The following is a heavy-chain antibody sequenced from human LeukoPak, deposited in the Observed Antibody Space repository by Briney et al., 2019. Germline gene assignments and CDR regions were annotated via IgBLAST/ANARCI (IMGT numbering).Heavy chain of an antibody. D-gene: IGHD4-17*01. J-gene: IGHJ3*02. V-gene: IGHV4-34*01. CDR3: ARLPHGDYVSGAFDI. Sequence: PSETLSLTCAVYGGSFSGYYWSWIRQPPGKGLEWIGEINHSGSTNYNPSLKSRVTISVDTSKNQFSLKLSSVTAADTAVYYCARLPHGDYVSGAFDIWGQGTMVTVSS. CDR1: GGSFSGYY. CDR2: INHSGST.